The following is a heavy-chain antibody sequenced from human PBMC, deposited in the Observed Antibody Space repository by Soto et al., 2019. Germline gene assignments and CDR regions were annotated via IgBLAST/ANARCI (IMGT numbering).Heavy chain of an antibody. V-gene: IGHV1-18*01. CDR1: GYTFTSYG. J-gene: IGHJ4*02. CDR3: ARESLGGGYGYYFDY. D-gene: IGHD5-18*01. CDR2: ISAYNGNT. Sequence: QVQLVQSGAEVKKPGASVKVSCKASGYTFTSYGISWVRQAPGQGLEGMGWISAYNGNTNYAQKLQGRVTMTTDTSTSTAYMEVRSLRSDDTAVYYCARESLGGGYGYYFDYWGQGTLVTVSS.